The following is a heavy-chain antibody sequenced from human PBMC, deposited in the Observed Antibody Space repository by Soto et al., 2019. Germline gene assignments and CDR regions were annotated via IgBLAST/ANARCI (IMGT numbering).Heavy chain of an antibody. CDR3: AKNIRRSGSYFDY. CDR2: ISGSGGST. V-gene: IGHV3-23*01. Sequence: EVQLLESGGGLVQPGGSLRLSCAASGFTFSSYAMSWVRQAPGKGLEWVSAISGSGGSTYYADSVKGRFTISRDNSKNTLYLQMNSLRAEDTAIYYCAKNIRRSGSYFDYWGQGTLVTVSS. CDR1: GFTFSSYA. D-gene: IGHD1-26*01. J-gene: IGHJ4*02.